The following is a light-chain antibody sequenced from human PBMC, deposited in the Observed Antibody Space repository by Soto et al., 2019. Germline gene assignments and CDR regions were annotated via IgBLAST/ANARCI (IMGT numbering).Light chain of an antibody. CDR1: SSNIGSNY. Sequence: QSVLTQPPSASGTPGQRVTISCSGSSSNIGSNYVYWYQQLPGTAPKLLIYRNNKRPSGVPDRFSGSKSGTSASLAISVLRSEDEADYYCAAWDDSLSGPDVVFGGGTKLTVL. CDR2: RNN. V-gene: IGLV1-47*01. CDR3: AAWDDSLSGPDVV. J-gene: IGLJ2*01.